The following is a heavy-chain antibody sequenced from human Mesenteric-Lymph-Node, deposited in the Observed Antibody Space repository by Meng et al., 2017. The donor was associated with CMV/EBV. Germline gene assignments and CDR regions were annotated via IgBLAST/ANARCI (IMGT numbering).Heavy chain of an antibody. CDR3: ARGGDKGGYFDS. D-gene: IGHD2-21*02. V-gene: IGHV3-66*02. Sequence: GESLKISCAASGFSVRDNYMSWVRQAPGQGLEWVSLIYDVGDTYYAASVEGRFTISRDNSKNTLYLQMNNLRPEDTAVYYCARGGDKGGYFDSWGQGTLVTVSS. J-gene: IGHJ4*02. CDR2: IYDVGDT. CDR1: GFSVRDNY.